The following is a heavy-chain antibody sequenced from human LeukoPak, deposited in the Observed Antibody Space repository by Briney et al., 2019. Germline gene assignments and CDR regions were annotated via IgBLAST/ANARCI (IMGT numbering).Heavy chain of an antibody. CDR2: IRYDGSNK. V-gene: IGHV3-30*02. J-gene: IGHJ3*02. CDR1: GFTFSSYG. D-gene: IGHD6-19*01. CDR3: AKQWLVAFDI. Sequence: GGSLRLSCAASGFTFSSYGMHWVRQVPGKGLEWVAFIRYDGSNKYYADSVKGRFTISRDNSKNTLYLQMNSLRAEDTAVYYCAKQWLVAFDIWGQGTMVTVSS.